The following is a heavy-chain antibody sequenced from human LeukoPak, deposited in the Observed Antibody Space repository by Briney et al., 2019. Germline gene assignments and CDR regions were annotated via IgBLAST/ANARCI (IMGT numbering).Heavy chain of an antibody. J-gene: IGHJ4*02. D-gene: IGHD3-22*01. CDR1: GGSFSGYY. Sequence: PSETLSLTCAVYGGSFSGYYWSWIRQPPGKGLEWIGEINHSGSTNYNPSLKSRVTISVDTSKNQFSLKLSSVTAADTAVYYCAKVKRNYYDTSEFDYWGQGTLVTVSS. CDR3: AKVKRNYYDTSEFDY. V-gene: IGHV4-34*01. CDR2: INHSGST.